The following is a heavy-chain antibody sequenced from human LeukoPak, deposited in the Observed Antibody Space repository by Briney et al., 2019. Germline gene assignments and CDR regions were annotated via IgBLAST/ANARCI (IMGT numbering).Heavy chain of an antibody. CDR3: ARDKRVGPTLFDY. Sequence: GGSLRLSCAASGLSFSSYWMSWVRQAPGKGLEWVANIKQDGSEKYYVDSVKGRFTISRDNAKNSLYLQMNSLRAEDTAVYYCARDKRVGPTLFDYWGEGTLVTVSS. CDR2: IKQDGSEK. V-gene: IGHV3-7*01. D-gene: IGHD1-26*01. CDR1: GLSFSSYW. J-gene: IGHJ4*02.